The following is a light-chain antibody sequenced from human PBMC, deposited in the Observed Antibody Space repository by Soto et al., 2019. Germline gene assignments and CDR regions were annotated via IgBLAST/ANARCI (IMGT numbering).Light chain of an antibody. CDR3: QQYNDWLT. J-gene: IGKJ4*01. Sequence: EIVMTQSPDTLSVSPGERATLFCRASQSVSSTVAWYQQRPGQAPRLLIYGASTRATGIPARFSGSGSGTEFTLTISSLQSEDFAVYDCQQYNDWLTFGGGTKVELK. CDR2: GAS. V-gene: IGKV3-15*01. CDR1: QSVSST.